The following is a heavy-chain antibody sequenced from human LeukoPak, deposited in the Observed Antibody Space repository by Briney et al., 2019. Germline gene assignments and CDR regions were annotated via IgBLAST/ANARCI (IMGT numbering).Heavy chain of an antibody. J-gene: IGHJ4*02. CDR3: GRQVCTASYYFVDY. CDR2: IYPTGTT. D-gene: IGHD3-10*01. CDR1: GGSINSYY. V-gene: IGHV4-4*07. Sequence: KTSETLSLTCTVSGGSINSYYWGWVRQPAGKGLEWIGRIYPTGTTNYSPSFKSRLTMSLDTSKNQFSLKLRSVTAADTAVYYCGRQVCTASYYFVDYWSQGTLVTVSS.